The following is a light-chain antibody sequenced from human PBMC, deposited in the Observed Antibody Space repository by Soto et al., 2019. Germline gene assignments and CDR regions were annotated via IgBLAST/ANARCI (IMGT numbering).Light chain of an antibody. Sequence: QSVLTQPPSASGTPGQRVTISCSGSSSNIGVNHVYWYQQLPGTAPKLLIYSSNERPSGVPDRFSGSKSGTSASLAISGLRSEYEANYYCAAWDESLSAVLFGGGTKLTVL. V-gene: IGLV1-47*02. CDR1: SSNIGVNH. CDR3: AAWDESLSAVL. J-gene: IGLJ2*01. CDR2: SSN.